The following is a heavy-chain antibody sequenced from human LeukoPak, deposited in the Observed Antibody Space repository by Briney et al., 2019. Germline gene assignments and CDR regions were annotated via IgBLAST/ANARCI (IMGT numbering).Heavy chain of an antibody. V-gene: IGHV4-38-2*02. CDR3: ARVFEEEVDY. CDR2: IYHSGST. Sequence: RPSETLSLTCTVSGYSISSGYYWGWIRQPLGKGLEWIGSIYHSGSTYYNPFLKSRVTISVDTSKNQFSLKLSSVTAADTAVYYCARVFEEEVDYWGQGTLVTVSS. J-gene: IGHJ4*02. CDR1: GYSISSGYY.